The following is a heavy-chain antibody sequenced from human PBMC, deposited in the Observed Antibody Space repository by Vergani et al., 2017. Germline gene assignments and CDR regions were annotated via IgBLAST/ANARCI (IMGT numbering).Heavy chain of an antibody. CDR1: GFTFSSYS. D-gene: IGHD2/OR15-2a*01. CDR2: ISSSSNYI. V-gene: IGHV3-21*01. J-gene: IGHJ3*02. Sequence: EVQLVESGGGLVKPGGSLRLSCAASGFTFSSYSMNWVRQAPGKGLEWVSSISSSSNYIYYADSVKGRFTISRDNAKNSLYLQMNSLRAEDTAMYDCARDWVLRTNDSFDIWGQGTMVTVSS. CDR3: ARDWVLRTNDSFDI.